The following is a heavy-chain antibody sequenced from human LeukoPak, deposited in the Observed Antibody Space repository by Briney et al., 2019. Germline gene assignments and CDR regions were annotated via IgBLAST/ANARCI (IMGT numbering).Heavy chain of an antibody. Sequence: GGSLRLSCAASGFTFSSYAMSWVRQAPGKGLEWVSAISGSGGSTYYADSVKGRFTISRDNSKNTLYLQMNSLRAEDTAVYYCAKVYSSSIRRPYFDYWGQETLVTVSS. CDR2: ISGSGGST. D-gene: IGHD6-6*01. V-gene: IGHV3-23*01. CDR3: AKVYSSSIRRPYFDY. CDR1: GFTFSSYA. J-gene: IGHJ4*02.